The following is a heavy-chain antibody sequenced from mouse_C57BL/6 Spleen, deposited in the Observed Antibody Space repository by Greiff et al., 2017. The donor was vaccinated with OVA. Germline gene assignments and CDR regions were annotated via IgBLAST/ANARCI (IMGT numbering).Heavy chain of an antibody. V-gene: IGHV1-64*01. CDR3: ARDGLLQDYFDY. J-gene: IGHJ2*01. CDR2: IHPNSGST. D-gene: IGHD2-3*01. Sequence: QVQLQQSGAELVKPGASVKLSCKASGYTFTSYWMHWVKQRPGQGLEWIGMIHPNSGSTNYNEKFKSKATLTVDKSSSTAYMQLSSLTSEDSAVYYCARDGLLQDYFDYWGQGTTLTVSS. CDR1: GYTFTSYW.